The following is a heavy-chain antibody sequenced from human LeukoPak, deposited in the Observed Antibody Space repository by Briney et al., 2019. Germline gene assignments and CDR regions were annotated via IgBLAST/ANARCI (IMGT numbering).Heavy chain of an antibody. V-gene: IGHV4-4*07. CDR1: GGSISTYY. CDR2: IYTSGST. CDR3: ARHPFSAPFDY. D-gene: IGHD6-19*01. Sequence: SETLSLTCTVSGGSISTYYWSWIRQPAGKGLEWIGRIYTSGSTNYNPSLKSRVTMSVDTSKNQFSLKLSSVTATDTAVYYCARHPFSAPFDYWGQGILVTVSS. J-gene: IGHJ4*02.